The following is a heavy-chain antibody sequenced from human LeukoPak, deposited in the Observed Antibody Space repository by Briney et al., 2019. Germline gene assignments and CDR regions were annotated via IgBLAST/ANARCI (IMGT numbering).Heavy chain of an antibody. CDR1: GFTFSSYG. Sequence: GGSLRLSCAASGFTFSSYGMHWVRQAPGKGLEWVAFIRYDGSNKYYADSVKGRFTISRENSKNTLYLQMNSLRAEDTAVYYCARGWFFDLWGRGTLVSVSS. D-gene: IGHD3-16*01. CDR3: ARGWFFDL. CDR2: IRYDGSNK. J-gene: IGHJ2*01. V-gene: IGHV3-30*02.